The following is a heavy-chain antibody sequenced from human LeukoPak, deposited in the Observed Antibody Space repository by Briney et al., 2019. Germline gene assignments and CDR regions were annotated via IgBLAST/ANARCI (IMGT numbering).Heavy chain of an antibody. J-gene: IGHJ4*02. CDR2: IRSKAKNYAT. V-gene: IGHV3-73*01. CDR3: TRLEYSSSQLFDY. CDR1: GFTFSGSA. D-gene: IGHD6-6*01. Sequence: PGGSLRLSCAASGFTFSGSAMHWVRQASGKGLEWVARIRSKAKNYATAYAASVKGRFTISRDDSKNTAYLQMNSLKNEDTAVYFCTRLEYSSSQLFDYWGQGTLVTVSS.